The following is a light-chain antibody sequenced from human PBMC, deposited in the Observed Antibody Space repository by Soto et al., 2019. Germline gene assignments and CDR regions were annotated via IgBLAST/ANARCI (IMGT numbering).Light chain of an antibody. CDR1: QSVRSN. CDR3: QQYATSPRT. CDR2: DAS. Sequence: ETVITQSPATLSVSPGERATLSCRASQSVRSNLAWYQQKPGQAPRLLIYDASTRATGIPARFSGSGSGTEFTLTISSLQSEDAAMYYCQQYATSPRTFGGGTKVDIK. V-gene: IGKV3D-15*02. J-gene: IGKJ4*01.